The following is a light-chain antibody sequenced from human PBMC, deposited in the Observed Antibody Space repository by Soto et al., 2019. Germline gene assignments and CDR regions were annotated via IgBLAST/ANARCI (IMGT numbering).Light chain of an antibody. CDR1: SSDVGAYNN. J-gene: IGLJ2*01. CDR3: SSYTRSTTVVV. CDR2: EVT. Sequence: QSALTQPASVSGSPGQSITISCTGTSSDVGAYNNVSWYQQFPGNSPKLMIYEVTNRPSGVSNRFSGSKSGNTASLTISGLQAEDEAHYYCSSYTRSTTVVVFGGGTQLTVL. V-gene: IGLV2-14*01.